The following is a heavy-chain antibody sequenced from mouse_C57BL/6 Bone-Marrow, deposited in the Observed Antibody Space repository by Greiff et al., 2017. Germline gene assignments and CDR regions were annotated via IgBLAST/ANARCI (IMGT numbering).Heavy chain of an antibody. V-gene: IGHV7-1*01. Sequence: DVMLVESGGGLVQSGRSLRLSCATSGFTFSDFYMEWVRQAPGKGLEWIAASRNKANDYTTEYSASVKGRFIVSRDTSQSILYLQMNALRAEDTAIYYCARDPIYYGNYVRDWWFDVWGTGTTVTVSS. J-gene: IGHJ1*03. CDR2: SRNKANDYTT. D-gene: IGHD2-1*01. CDR1: GFTFSDFY. CDR3: ARDPIYYGNYVRDWWFDV.